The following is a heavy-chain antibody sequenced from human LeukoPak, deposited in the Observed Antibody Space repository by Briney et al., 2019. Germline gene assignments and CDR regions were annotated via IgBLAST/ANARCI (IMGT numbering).Heavy chain of an antibody. J-gene: IGHJ4*02. D-gene: IGHD6-13*01. Sequence: SVKVSCKASGGTFSSYAISWVRQAPGQGLEWMGGIIPIFGTANYAQKFQGRVTITADESTSTAYVELSSLRSEDTAVYYCARGIAAADSFDYWGQGTLVTVSS. CDR1: GGTFSSYA. CDR3: ARGIAAADSFDY. CDR2: IIPIFGTA. V-gene: IGHV1-69*13.